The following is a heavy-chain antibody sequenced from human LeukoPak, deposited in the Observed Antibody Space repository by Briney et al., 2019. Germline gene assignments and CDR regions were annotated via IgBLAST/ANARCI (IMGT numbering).Heavy chain of an antibody. CDR3: ARERVAGRRSFDY. D-gene: IGHD6-6*01. J-gene: IGHJ4*02. Sequence: GASVKVSCKASGYTFTPYSMHWVRQAPGQGLERMGVINPSGGSTNYAQKFQGRVTVTRDTSTSTVYMDLSSLRSEDTAVYYCARERVAGRRSFDYWGQGTLVTVSS. CDR1: GYTFTPYS. V-gene: IGHV1-46*01. CDR2: INPSGGST.